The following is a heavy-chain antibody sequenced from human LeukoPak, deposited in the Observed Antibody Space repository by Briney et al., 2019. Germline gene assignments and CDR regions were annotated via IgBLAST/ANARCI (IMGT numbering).Heavy chain of an antibody. CDR3: AKHPVSGNFDS. J-gene: IGHJ4*02. V-gene: IGHV3-23*01. CDR1: GFTFATYA. CDR2: INANGIGT. Sequence: RGSLRLSCVASGFTFATYAMSWVRQAPGKGLEWVSAINANGIGTFYADSVKGRFTISRDNSKNTLFLQMDSLRAEDTALYYCAKHPVSGNFDSWGQGTLVTVSS. D-gene: IGHD5/OR15-5a*01.